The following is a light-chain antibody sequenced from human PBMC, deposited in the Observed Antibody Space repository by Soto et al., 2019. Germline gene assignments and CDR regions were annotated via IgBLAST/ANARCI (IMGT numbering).Light chain of an antibody. Sequence: EIVMTQSPATLSVSAGERATLSCRASQSVSTNLAWYQQKPGQSPRLLIYGASTRAAGTPARFSGSGSGREFTLTISGLQSEDLGVYYCQQYNNWPPLTFGGGTKVDI. V-gene: IGKV3D-15*01. CDR1: QSVSTN. J-gene: IGKJ4*01. CDR3: QQYNNWPPLT. CDR2: GAS.